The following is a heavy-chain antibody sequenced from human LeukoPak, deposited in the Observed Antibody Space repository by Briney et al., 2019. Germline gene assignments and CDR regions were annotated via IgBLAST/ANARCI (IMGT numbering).Heavy chain of an antibody. Sequence: GGSLRLSCAASGFTFISHAMSWVRQAPGKGLEWVSSLSGSGASTYYADSVKGRFTISRDNSKNTLYLQMNSLRAEDTALYYCAKGYGPFDYWGQGTLVTVSS. CDR1: GFTFISHA. J-gene: IGHJ4*02. CDR3: AKGYGPFDY. CDR2: LSGSGAST. V-gene: IGHV3-23*01. D-gene: IGHD1-1*01.